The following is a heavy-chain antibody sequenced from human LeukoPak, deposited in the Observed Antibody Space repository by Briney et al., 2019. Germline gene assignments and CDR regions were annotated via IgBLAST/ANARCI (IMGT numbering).Heavy chain of an antibody. CDR2: INPNSGGT. Sequence: ASVKVSCKPSGYTFTGYYMHWVRQAPGQGLEWMGRINPNSGGTNYAQKFQGRVTMTRDTSISTAYMELSRLRSDDTAVYYCASRGDSSGYRFDYWGQGTLVTVSS. D-gene: IGHD3-22*01. J-gene: IGHJ4*02. V-gene: IGHV1-2*06. CDR1: GYTFTGYY. CDR3: ASRGDSSGYRFDY.